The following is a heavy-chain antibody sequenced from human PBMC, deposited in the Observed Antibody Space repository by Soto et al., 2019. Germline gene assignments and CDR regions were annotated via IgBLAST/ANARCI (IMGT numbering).Heavy chain of an antibody. CDR3: AKGGGVVVPAAIPYYYYGMDV. V-gene: IGHV3-23*01. J-gene: IGHJ6*02. D-gene: IGHD2-2*01. CDR1: GFTFSSYA. CDR2: ISGSGGST. Sequence: LRLSCAASGFTFSSYAMSWVRQAPGKGLEWVSAISGSGGSTYYADSVKGRFTISRDNSKNTLYLQMNSLRAEDTAVYYCAKGGGVVVPAAIPYYYYGMDVWGQGTTVTVSS.